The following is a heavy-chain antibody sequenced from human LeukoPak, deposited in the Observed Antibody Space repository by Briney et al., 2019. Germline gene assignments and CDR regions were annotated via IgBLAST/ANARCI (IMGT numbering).Heavy chain of an antibody. Sequence: SETLSLTCIVSGGPISSYYWKWIRQSPPRGLEGIGCSYYSGYSNINPSLSNRATMSISTYKNEVSLMETSVTAADTAVYYCARGSLNPKIGFTDGPAVMDVWGRGTTVTV. CDR1: GGPISSYY. CDR2: SYYSGYS. J-gene: IGHJ6*02. CDR3: ARGSLNPKIGFTDGPAVMDV. D-gene: IGHD5-24*01. V-gene: IGHV4-59*01.